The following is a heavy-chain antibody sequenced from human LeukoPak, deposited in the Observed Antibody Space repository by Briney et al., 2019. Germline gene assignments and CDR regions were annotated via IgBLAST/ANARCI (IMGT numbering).Heavy chain of an antibody. CDR2: INPNSGGT. CDR3: ARWGYAHIVVVPAAIVALDC. D-gene: IGHD2-2*02. Sequence: GASVKVSCKASGYTFTGYYMHWVRQAPGQGLEWMGWINPNSGGTNYAQKFQGRVTMTRDTSISTAYMELSRLRSDDTAVYYCARWGYAHIVVVPAAIVALDCWGQGTLVTVSS. V-gene: IGHV1-2*02. CDR1: GYTFTGYY. J-gene: IGHJ4*02.